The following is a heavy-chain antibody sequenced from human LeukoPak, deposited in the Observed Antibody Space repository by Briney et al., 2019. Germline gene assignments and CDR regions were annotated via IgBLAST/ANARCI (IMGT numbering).Heavy chain of an antibody. D-gene: IGHD5-12*01. CDR2: IHYSGST. CDR3: ARYSGYDYDAFDI. J-gene: IGHJ3*02. V-gene: IGHV4-59*01. CDR1: GGSISSYS. Sequence: PSETLSLTCTVSGGSISSYSWNWIRQPPGKGLEWIGYIHYSGSTKYNPSLKSRVTISVDTSKNQFSLKLSSVTAAETAVYYCARYSGYDYDAFDIWGQGTMVTVSP.